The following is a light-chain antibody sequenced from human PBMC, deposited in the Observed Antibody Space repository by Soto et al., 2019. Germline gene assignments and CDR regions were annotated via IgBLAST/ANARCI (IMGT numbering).Light chain of an antibody. CDR1: SSDVGGYNY. Sequence: QSVLTQPASVSGSPGQSITISCTGTSSDVGGYNYVSWYQQHPGKAPKLMIYEVSNRPSGVSNRFSGSKSGNTASLTISGLQAEDGADYYCSSYTSSSFLFGTGTKVTVL. V-gene: IGLV2-14*01. CDR3: SSYTSSSFL. J-gene: IGLJ1*01. CDR2: EVS.